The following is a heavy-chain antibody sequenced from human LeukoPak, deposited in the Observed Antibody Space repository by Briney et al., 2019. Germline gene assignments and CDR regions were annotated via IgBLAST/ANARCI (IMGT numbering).Heavy chain of an antibody. D-gene: IGHD2-15*01. J-gene: IGHJ5*02. CDR3: ASGCSGGSCFRGSWFDP. CDR1: GYSISSGYY. Sequence: SETLSLTCAVSGYSISSGYYWGWFRQPPGEGLEWIGIIYHTGSTYYNPSLKNRVTISIDTSKNHFSLKLSSVTAADTAVYYRASGCSGGSCFRGSWFDPWGQGTLVTVSS. V-gene: IGHV4-38-2*01. CDR2: IYHTGST.